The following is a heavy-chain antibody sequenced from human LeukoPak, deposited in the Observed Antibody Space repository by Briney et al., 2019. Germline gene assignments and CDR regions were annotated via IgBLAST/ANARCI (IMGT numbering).Heavy chain of an antibody. D-gene: IGHD6-13*01. CDR3: ARDVIAAAGAYYGMDV. CDR1: GYSINSAYY. J-gene: IGHJ6*02. CDR2: IYHSGST. V-gene: IGHV4-38-2*02. Sequence: PSETLSLTCTVSGYSINSAYYWAWIRQPPGKGLEWIGIIYHSGSTYYNPSLKSRVTISVDTSKNQFSLKLSSVTAADTAVYYCARDVIAAAGAYYGMDVWGQGTTVTVSS.